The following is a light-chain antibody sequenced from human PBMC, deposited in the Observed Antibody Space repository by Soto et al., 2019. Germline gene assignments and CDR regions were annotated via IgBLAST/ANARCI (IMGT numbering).Light chain of an antibody. J-gene: IGKJ5*01. Sequence: EIVLTQSQSTLSLSPGRRATLPCRASQSVSSSYLAWYQQKPGQTPKILIFGATSRAAGIPDRFSGSESGTDYTLTIARLQPEDFAVYYCQQYAGSPTFGQGTRLEIK. V-gene: IGKV3-20*01. CDR2: GAT. CDR3: QQYAGSPT. CDR1: QSVSSSY.